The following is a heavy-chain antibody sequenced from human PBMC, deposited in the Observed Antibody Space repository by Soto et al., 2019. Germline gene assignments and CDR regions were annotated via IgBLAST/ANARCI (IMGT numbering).Heavy chain of an antibody. CDR1: GYTFTSYG. CDR3: ARVVYCYDSSGYYGFDY. J-gene: IGHJ4*02. V-gene: IGHV1-18*01. Sequence: WASVKVSCKASGYTFTSYGISWVRQAPGQGLEWMGWISAYNGNTNYAQKLQGRVTMTTDTSTSTAYMELRSLRSDDTAVYYCARVVYCYDSSGYYGFDYWGQGTLVTVSS. D-gene: IGHD3-22*01. CDR2: ISAYNGNT.